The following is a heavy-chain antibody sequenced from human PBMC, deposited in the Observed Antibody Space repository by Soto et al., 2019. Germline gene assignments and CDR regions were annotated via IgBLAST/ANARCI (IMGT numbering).Heavy chain of an antibody. CDR2: IYTSGST. CDR3: ARDFYCGGDCYTNWFDP. J-gene: IGHJ5*02. V-gene: IGHV4-4*07. D-gene: IGHD2-21*02. CDR1: GGSISSYY. Sequence: SETLSLTCTVSGGSISSYYWSWIRQPAGKGLEWIGRIYTSGSTNYNPSLKSRVTMSVDTSKNQFSLKLSPVTAADTAVYYCARDFYCGGDCYTNWFDPWGQGTLATVS.